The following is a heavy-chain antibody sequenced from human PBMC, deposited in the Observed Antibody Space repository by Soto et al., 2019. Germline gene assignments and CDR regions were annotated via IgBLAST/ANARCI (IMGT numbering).Heavy chain of an antibody. CDR1: GYTFTSYD. CDR3: ARGGMVWLAAPEGGWGFDP. V-gene: IGHV1-8*01. Sequence: QVQLVQSGAEVKKPGASVKVSCKASGYTFTSYDINWVRQATGQGLEWMGWMNPNSGNTGYAQKFQGRVTRTRKTSISTANMERGGWGSEDTAGFYWARGGMVWLAAPEGGWGFDPGAREPWSPSPQ. CDR2: MNPNSGNT. J-gene: IGHJ5*02. D-gene: IGHD3-3*01.